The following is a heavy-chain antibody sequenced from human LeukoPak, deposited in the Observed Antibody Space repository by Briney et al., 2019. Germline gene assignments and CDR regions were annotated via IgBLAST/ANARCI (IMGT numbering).Heavy chain of an antibody. D-gene: IGHD3-10*01. CDR1: GYIFTSYG. Sequence: AAVKVSCKASGYIFTSYGISWVRQAPGQGLEWMGWINGYNANTNYAQKFHDRVIMTTDTSTSTAYMDLRSLKSDDTAVYYCARGNSVHGEYFQHWGQGTLVTVSS. V-gene: IGHV1-18*04. J-gene: IGHJ1*01. CDR2: INGYNANT. CDR3: ARGNSVHGEYFQH.